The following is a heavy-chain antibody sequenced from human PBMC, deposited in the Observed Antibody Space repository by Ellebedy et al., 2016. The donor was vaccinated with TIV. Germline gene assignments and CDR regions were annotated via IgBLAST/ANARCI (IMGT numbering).Heavy chain of an antibody. J-gene: IGHJ5*02. CDR1: GFTFHSYG. CDR2: IRYDGSDK. Sequence: PGGSLRLSCAASGFTFHSYGMLWVRQAPGKGLEWVTFIRYDGSDKYYADSVKGRFTVSRDNSKNTLTLQMNSLRLEDTAVYYCAKVLFAFGEFESPFDPWGQGTLVIVSS. D-gene: IGHD3-10*01. V-gene: IGHV3-30*02. CDR3: AKVLFAFGEFESPFDP.